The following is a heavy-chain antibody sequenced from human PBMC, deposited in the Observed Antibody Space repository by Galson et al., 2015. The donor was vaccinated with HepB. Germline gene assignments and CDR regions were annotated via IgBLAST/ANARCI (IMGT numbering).Heavy chain of an antibody. D-gene: IGHD3-16*01. CDR1: GASIATFGYY. J-gene: IGHJ3*02. V-gene: IGHV4-31*03. Sequence: TLSLTCSVSGASIATFGYYWNWLRQHPGMGLEWIGYSDYSGSTDYNPSLTSRVFISIDPSKNQFSLRLTSVTAADTAVYYCATALTFDGLDMWGQGTAVVVSS. CDR3: ATALTFDGLDM. CDR2: SDYSGST.